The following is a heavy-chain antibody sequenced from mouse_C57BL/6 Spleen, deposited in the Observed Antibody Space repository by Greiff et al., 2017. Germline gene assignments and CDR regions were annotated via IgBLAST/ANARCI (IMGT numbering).Heavy chain of an antibody. D-gene: IGHD2-13*01. CDR1: GYTFTSYW. V-gene: IGHV1-52*01. Sequence: QVQLQQPGAELVRPGSSVKLSCKASGYTFTSYWMHWVKQRPIQGLEWIGNIDPSDSETHYNQKFKDKATLTVDKSSSTAYMQLSSLTSEDSAVDYGARGNDERVTGCAYWGKGTLVTVSA. J-gene: IGHJ3*01. CDR3: ARGNDERVTGCAY. CDR2: IDPSDSET.